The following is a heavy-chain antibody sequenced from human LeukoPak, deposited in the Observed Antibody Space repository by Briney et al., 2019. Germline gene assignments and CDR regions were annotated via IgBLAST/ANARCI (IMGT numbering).Heavy chain of an antibody. J-gene: IGHJ3*02. CDR3: TTVAMIVVVITFDI. CDR2: IKSKTDGGTT. CDR1: GFTFSNAW. Sequence: GGSLRLSCAASGFTFSNAWMSRVRQAPGKGLEWVGRIKSKTDGGTTDYAAPVKGRFTISRDDSKNTLYLQMNSLKTEDTAVYYCTTVAMIVVVITFDIWGQGTMVTVSS. V-gene: IGHV3-15*01. D-gene: IGHD3-22*01.